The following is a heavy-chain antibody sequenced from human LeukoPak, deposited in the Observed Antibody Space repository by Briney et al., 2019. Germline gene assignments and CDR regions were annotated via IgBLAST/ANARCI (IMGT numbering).Heavy chain of an antibody. CDR1: GITFSTYT. Sequence: GGSLRVSCAASGITFSTYTMNWVRQAPGKGLEWVSSITSTSNYIYYADSVKGRFTISRDNAKNSLYLQMNSLRPEDTAVYYCARENYYYYYMDVWGKGTTVTVSS. CDR2: ITSTSNYI. J-gene: IGHJ6*03. CDR3: ARENYYYYYMDV. V-gene: IGHV3-21*01.